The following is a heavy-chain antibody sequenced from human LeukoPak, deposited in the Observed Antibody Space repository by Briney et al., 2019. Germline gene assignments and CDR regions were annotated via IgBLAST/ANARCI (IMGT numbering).Heavy chain of an antibody. CDR3: AVDLAHGVSDYFDY. Sequence: GGSLRLSCAASGFAFNTYTMHWVRQVPGKGPEWVSVTSHDETHKYYAEAVGGRFTISRDNSKNMLYLQMDSLRADDSAIYYCAVDLAHGVSDYFDYWGQGTLVTVSS. CDR2: TSHDETHK. V-gene: IGHV3-30*04. CDR1: GFAFNTYT. J-gene: IGHJ4*02. D-gene: IGHD2-8*01.